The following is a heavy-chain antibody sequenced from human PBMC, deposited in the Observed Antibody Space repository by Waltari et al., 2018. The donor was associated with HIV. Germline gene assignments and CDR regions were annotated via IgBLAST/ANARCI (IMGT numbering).Heavy chain of an antibody. CDR2: THYNGTT. J-gene: IGHJ1*01. V-gene: IGHV4-39*01. D-gene: IGHD6-19*01. Sequence: QLQLRESGPGLVKPSGTLSLSCIVSGGAISRSIYFWGWIRQTPGRGLEWIGSTHYNGTTHYNPSLKSRVTIAIDTSKSQFSRKVTSVTAADTAAYYCARKGWLGGRYFQHWGLGTLVTVSS. CDR3: ARKGWLGGRYFQH. CDR1: GGAISRSIYF.